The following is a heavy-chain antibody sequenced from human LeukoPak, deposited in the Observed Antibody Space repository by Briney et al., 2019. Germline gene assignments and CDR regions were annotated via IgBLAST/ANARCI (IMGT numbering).Heavy chain of an antibody. J-gene: IGHJ3*02. CDR1: GFTFDDYG. CDR3: ARNARKYDYGEPENAFDI. Sequence: PGGSLRLSCAASGFTFDDYGMSWVRQAPGKGLEWVSGINWNGGSTGYADSVKGRFTISRDNAKNSLYLQMNSLRAEDTALYHCARNARKYDYGEPENAFDIWGQGTMVTVSS. V-gene: IGHV3-20*01. CDR2: INWNGGST. D-gene: IGHD4-17*01.